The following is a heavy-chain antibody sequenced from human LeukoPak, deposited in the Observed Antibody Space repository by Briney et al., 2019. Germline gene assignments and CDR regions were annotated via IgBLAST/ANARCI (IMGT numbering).Heavy chain of an antibody. CDR3: ARDSRIMGAPGAFDY. D-gene: IGHD1-26*01. CDR2: FYSGST. V-gene: IGHV4-4*07. CDR1: GGSISNYY. Sequence: SETLSLTCTVSGGSISNYYWSWIRQPAGEGLEWIGRFYSGSTKYNPSLKSRVTMSVDTSKNQFSLKLSSVTAADTAVYYCARDSRIMGAPGAFDYWGQGTLVTVSS. J-gene: IGHJ4*02.